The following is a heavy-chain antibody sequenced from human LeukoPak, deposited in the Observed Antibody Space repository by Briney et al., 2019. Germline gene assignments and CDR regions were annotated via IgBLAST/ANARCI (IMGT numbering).Heavy chain of an antibody. J-gene: IGHJ4*02. CDR2: ISYDGSNK. Sequence: PGGSLRLSCAASGFTFSSYALHWVRQAPGKGLEWVAVISYDGSNKYYADSVKGRFTISRDNSKNTLYLQMNSLRAEDTAVYYCARAIVVVPAAPRFLFDYWGQGTLVTVSS. CDR3: ARAIVVVPAAPRFLFDY. V-gene: IGHV3-30-3*01. CDR1: GFTFSSYA. D-gene: IGHD2-2*01.